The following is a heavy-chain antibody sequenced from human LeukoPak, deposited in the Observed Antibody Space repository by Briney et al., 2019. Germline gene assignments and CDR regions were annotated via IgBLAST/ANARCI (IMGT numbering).Heavy chain of an antibody. CDR2: INHSGST. D-gene: IGHD3-22*01. V-gene: IGHV4-34*01. Sequence: SETLSLTCAVYGGSFSGYYWSWIRQPPGKGLEWIGEINHSGSTNYNPSLKSRVTISVDTSKNQFSLKLSSVTAADTAMYYCARGRRPYYYDSSGYYGAFDIWGQGTMVTVSS. CDR3: ARGRRPYYYDSSGYYGAFDI. CDR1: GGSFSGYY. J-gene: IGHJ3*02.